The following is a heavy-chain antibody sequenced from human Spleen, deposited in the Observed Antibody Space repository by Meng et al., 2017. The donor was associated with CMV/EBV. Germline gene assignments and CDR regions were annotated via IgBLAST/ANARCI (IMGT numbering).Heavy chain of an antibody. CDR2: ISAYNGNT. J-gene: IGHJ2*01. V-gene: IGHV1-18*01. CDR1: FTNHG. CDR3: ARGGYYYDSSGYPPYWYFDL. Sequence: FTNHGLSWVRQAPGQGLEWMGWISAYNGNTNYAQKFQGRVTMTTDTSTNTAYMDLSSLRSEDTAVYYCARGGYYYDSSGYPPYWYFDLWGRGTLVTVSS. D-gene: IGHD3-22*01.